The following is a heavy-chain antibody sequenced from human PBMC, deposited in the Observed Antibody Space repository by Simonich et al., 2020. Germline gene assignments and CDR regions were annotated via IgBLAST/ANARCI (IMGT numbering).Heavy chain of an antibody. D-gene: IGHD6-19*01. J-gene: IGHJ6*02. Sequence: EVQLVESGGGLVKPGGSLRLSCAASGFTFSSYSMTWVRQAPGKGLEWVSSISSSSSYIYYADSRKGPVTISRENAKNSLYLQMNSLRAENTAVYYWARWIAVAGTGAYGMDVWGQGTTVTVSS. V-gene: IGHV3-21*01. CDR2: ISSSSSYI. CDR1: GFTFSSYS. CDR3: ARWIAVAGTGAYGMDV.